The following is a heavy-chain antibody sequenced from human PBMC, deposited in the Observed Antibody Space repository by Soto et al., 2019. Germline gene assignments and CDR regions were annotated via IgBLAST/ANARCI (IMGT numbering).Heavy chain of an antibody. CDR2: IIPIFGTA. CDR1: GGTFSSYA. CDR3: ARGYYDSSGYDDYYYYGMDV. V-gene: IGHV1-69*01. J-gene: IGHJ6*02. D-gene: IGHD3-22*01. Sequence: QVQLVQSGAEVKKPGSSVKVSCKASGGTFSSYAISWVRQAPGQGLEWMGGIIPIFGTANYAQKFQGRVTITADESTSTDYMELSSLRSEDTAVYYCARGYYDSSGYDDYYYYGMDVWGQGTTVTVSS.